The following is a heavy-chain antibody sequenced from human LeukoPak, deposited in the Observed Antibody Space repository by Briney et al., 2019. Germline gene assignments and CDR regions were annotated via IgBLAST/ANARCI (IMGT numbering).Heavy chain of an antibody. J-gene: IGHJ5*02. Sequence: PGGSLRLSCADSGFTFDDYDMHWVRHAPGKGLEWVSGISWNSGSIGYADSVKGRFTISRDNAKNSLYLQMNSLRAEDTALYYCAKGGLGVITISWFDPWGQGTLVTVSS. CDR2: ISWNSGSI. CDR1: GFTFDDYD. D-gene: IGHD3-22*01. V-gene: IGHV3-9*01. CDR3: AKGGLGVITISWFDP.